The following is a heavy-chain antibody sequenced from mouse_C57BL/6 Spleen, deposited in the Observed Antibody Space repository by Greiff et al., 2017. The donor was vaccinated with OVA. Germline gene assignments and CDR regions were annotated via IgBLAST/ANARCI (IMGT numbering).Heavy chain of an antibody. J-gene: IGHJ2*01. D-gene: IGHD1-1*01. CDR3: ARDGVYYYGSSNYFDY. CDR1: GFTFSSYA. Sequence: EVKVEESGGGLVKPGGSLKLSCAASGFTFSSYAMSWVRQTPEKRLEWVATISDGGSYTYYPDNVKGRFTISRDNAKNNLYLQMSHLTSEDTAMYYCARDGVYYYGSSNYFDYWGQGTTLTVSS. CDR2: ISDGGSYT. V-gene: IGHV5-4*01.